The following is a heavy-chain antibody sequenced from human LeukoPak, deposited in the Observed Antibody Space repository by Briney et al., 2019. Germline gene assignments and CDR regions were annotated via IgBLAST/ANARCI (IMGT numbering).Heavy chain of an antibody. CDR1: GFAFSSYG. V-gene: IGHV3-30*03. J-gene: IGHJ4*02. Sequence: GGSLRLSCAASGFAFSSYGMHWVRQAPGKGLEWVAVISYDGSNKYYADSVKGRFTISRDNSKNTLYLQMNSLRPEDTAVYYCVPDSSSSQLPDYWGQGTLVTVSS. D-gene: IGHD6-13*01. CDR3: VPDSSSSQLPDY. CDR2: ISYDGSNK.